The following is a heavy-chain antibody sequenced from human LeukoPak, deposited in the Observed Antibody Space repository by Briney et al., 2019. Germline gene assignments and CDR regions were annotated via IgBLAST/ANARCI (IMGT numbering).Heavy chain of an antibody. V-gene: IGHV3-43D*04. CDR3: AKERRGYYMDV. CDR2: INWDARKT. Sequence: PGGSLRLSCAASGFSFGDFAMQWVRQPPGKGLEWVSLINWDARKTYYADSVKGRFTISRDNSENSLSLQMNSLRPEDTALYYCAKERRGYYMDVWGKGTTVTVSS. CDR1: GFSFGDFA. J-gene: IGHJ6*03. D-gene: IGHD3-10*01.